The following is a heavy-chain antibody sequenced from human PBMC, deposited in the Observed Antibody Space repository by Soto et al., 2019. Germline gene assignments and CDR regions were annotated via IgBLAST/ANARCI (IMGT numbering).Heavy chain of an antibody. CDR1: GFTFSNAW. D-gene: IGHD6-19*01. Sequence: GGSLRLSCAASGFTFSNAWMNWVRQAPGKGLEWVGRIKSKTDGGTTDYAAPVKGRFTISIDDSKNTLYLQMNSLKTEDTAVYYCIAVAGITSNPYFDYWGQGTLVTVSS. V-gene: IGHV3-15*07. CDR3: IAVAGITSNPYFDY. CDR2: IKSKTDGGTT. J-gene: IGHJ4*02.